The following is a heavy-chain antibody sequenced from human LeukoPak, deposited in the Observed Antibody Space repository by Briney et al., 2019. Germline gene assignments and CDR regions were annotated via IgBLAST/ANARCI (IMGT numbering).Heavy chain of an antibody. Sequence: PGGSLRLSCAASGFTFSNYTMNWVRQAPGKGLEWVSSISSRSSYIYYADSVKGRFTISRDNSKNTLYLQMNSLRAEDTAVYYCAKDQEARYFDWFPDPFDIWGQGTMVTVSS. V-gene: IGHV3-21*04. CDR2: ISSRSSYI. CDR1: GFTFSNYT. J-gene: IGHJ3*02. D-gene: IGHD3-9*01. CDR3: AKDQEARYFDWFPDPFDI.